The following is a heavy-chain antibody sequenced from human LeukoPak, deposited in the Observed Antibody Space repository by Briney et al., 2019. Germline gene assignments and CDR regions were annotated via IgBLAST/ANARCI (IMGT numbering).Heavy chain of an antibody. CDR1: GASINSGSNY. D-gene: IGHD5-18*01. CDR2: IYSSGST. CDR3: ARSDGYGLVGI. V-gene: IGHV4-39*07. J-gene: IGHJ3*02. Sequence: PSETLSLTCRVSGASINSGSNYWGWIRQPPGKTLEWIGSIYSSGSTYYNPSLKSRVIIMIDTPKNHFSLTLSPVTAADTAVYYCARSDGYGLVGIWGQGTMVTVSS.